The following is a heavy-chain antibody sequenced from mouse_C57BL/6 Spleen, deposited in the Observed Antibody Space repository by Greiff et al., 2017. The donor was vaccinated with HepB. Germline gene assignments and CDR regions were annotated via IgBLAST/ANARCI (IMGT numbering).Heavy chain of an antibody. V-gene: IGHV1-80*01. CDR2: IYPGDGDT. D-gene: IGHD2-4*01. Sequence: SGAELVKPGASVKISCKASGYAFSSYWMNWVKQRPGKGLEWIGQIYPGDGDTNYNGKFKGKATLTADKSSSTAYMQLSSLTSEDSAVYFCARGYYDYALDYWGQGTTLTVSS. CDR3: ARGYYDYALDY. J-gene: IGHJ2*01. CDR1: GYAFSSYW.